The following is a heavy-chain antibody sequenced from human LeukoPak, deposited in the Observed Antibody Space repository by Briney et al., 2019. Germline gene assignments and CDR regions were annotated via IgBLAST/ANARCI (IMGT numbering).Heavy chain of an antibody. J-gene: IGHJ6*03. Sequence: GGSLRLSCAASGFTFSSYWMHWVRQAPGKGLVWISRINSDGSSTSYADSVKGRFTISRDNAKNTLYLQMNSLRLEDTAVYYCASGPAPYYYYYMDVWGKGTTVTVSS. CDR2: INSDGSST. CDR3: ASGPAPYYYYYMDV. D-gene: IGHD2-2*01. CDR1: GFTFSSYW. V-gene: IGHV3-74*01.